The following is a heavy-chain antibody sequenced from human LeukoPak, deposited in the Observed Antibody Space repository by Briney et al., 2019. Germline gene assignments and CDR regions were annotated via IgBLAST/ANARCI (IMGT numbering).Heavy chain of an antibody. Sequence: PGGSLRLSCAASGFTFSSYGMHWVRQAPGKGLEWVAVISYDGSNKYYADSVKGRFTISRDNSKNTLYLQMNSLRAEDTAVYYCAKGFRFGSGSSTYYFDYWGQGTLVTVSS. D-gene: IGHD3-10*01. J-gene: IGHJ4*02. CDR1: GFTFSSYG. V-gene: IGHV3-30*18. CDR3: AKGFRFGSGSSTYYFDY. CDR2: ISYDGSNK.